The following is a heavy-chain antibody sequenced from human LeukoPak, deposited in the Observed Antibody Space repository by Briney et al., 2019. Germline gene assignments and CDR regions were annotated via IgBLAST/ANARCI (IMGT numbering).Heavy chain of an antibody. J-gene: IGHJ4*02. V-gene: IGHV3-21*01. D-gene: IGHD6-19*01. Sequence: GGSLRLSCAASGFTFSSYSMTWVRQAPGKGLEWVSSISSSSSYIYYADSVKGRFTISRDNAKNSLYLQMNSLRAEDTAVYYCAKDGSIAVAGTVGYYFDYWGQGTLVTVSS. CDR3: AKDGSIAVAGTVGYYFDY. CDR1: GFTFSSYS. CDR2: ISSSSSYI.